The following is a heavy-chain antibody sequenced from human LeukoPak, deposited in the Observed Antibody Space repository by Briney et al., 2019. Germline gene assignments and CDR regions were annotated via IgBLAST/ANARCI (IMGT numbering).Heavy chain of an antibody. CDR1: GYTFTSYY. J-gene: IGHJ4*02. D-gene: IGHD5-24*01. CDR3: ARAVRDGYNPPHFDY. CDR2: INPSGGST. Sequence: GASVKVSCKASGYTFTSYYMHWVRQAPGQGLEWMRIINPSGGSTSYAQKFQGRVTMTRDTSTSTVYMGLSSLRSEDTAVYYCARAVRDGYNPPHFDYWGQGTLVTVSS. V-gene: IGHV1-46*01.